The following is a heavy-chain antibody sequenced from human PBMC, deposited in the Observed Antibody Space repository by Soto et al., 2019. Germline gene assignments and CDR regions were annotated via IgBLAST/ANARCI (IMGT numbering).Heavy chain of an antibody. Sequence: PSETLSLTCAVYGGSFSGYYWGWIRQTPGKGLEWIGEINHSGNTNYKSSLKSRLTVSVDTSKNQFSLNLRSVTAADTAVFYCARAITVAGTRRFDSWGQGTLVTVSS. V-gene: IGHV4-34*01. J-gene: IGHJ5*01. CDR2: INHSGNT. D-gene: IGHD6-19*01. CDR1: GGSFSGYY. CDR3: ARAITVAGTRRFDS.